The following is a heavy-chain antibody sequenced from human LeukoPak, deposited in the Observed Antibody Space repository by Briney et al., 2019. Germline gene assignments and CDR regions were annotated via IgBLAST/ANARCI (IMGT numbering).Heavy chain of an antibody. CDR2: INPKTGGS. CDR3: ARDVPGCSSEFDY. V-gene: IGHV1-2*02. J-gene: IGHJ4*02. CDR1: GYTFIDYH. D-gene: IGHD6-25*01. Sequence: GASVKVSCKASGYTFIDYHMHWVRQAPGQGLEWMAWINPKTGGSNSAQKFQGRVTMTRDTSITTAYMELSSLRSDDTAVYYCARDVPGCSSEFDYWGQGTLVTVSS.